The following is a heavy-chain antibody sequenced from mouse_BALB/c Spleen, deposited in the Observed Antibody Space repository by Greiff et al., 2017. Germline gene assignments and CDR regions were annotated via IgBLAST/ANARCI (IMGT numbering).Heavy chain of an antibody. CDR2: IYPGSGST. D-gene: IGHD2-1*01. CDR3: ARDHGNYGAWFDY. V-gene: IGHV1-55*01. J-gene: IGHJ3*01. CDR1: GYNFTSYW. Sequence: VQLQQPGAELVKPGTSVKLSCKASGYNFTSYWINWVKLRPGQGLEWIGDIYPGSGSTNYNEKFKSKATLTVDTSSSTAYMQLSSLASEDSALYYCARDHGNYGAWFDYWGQGTLVTVSA.